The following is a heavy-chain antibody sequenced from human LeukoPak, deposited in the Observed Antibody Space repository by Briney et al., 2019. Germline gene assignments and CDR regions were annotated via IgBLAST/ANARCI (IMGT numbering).Heavy chain of an antibody. D-gene: IGHD4/OR15-4a*01. Sequence: GGSLRLSCAAYGFTFSIYEMNWVRQAPGKGLEWISYIDTSGTTTYYADSVRGRFTVSRDNTKNSLYLQMNTLRAEDTAVYYCARRAGAYSHPYDYWGQGTLVTVSS. CDR3: ARRAGAYSHPYDY. CDR2: IDTSGTTT. CDR1: GFTFSIYE. J-gene: IGHJ4*02. V-gene: IGHV3-48*03.